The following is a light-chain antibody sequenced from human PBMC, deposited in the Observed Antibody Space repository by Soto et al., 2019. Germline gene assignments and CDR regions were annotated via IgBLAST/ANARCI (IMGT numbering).Light chain of an antibody. V-gene: IGKV1-39*01. Sequence: DIQMTQSPSSLSASIGDTVTITCRASQYIDTYLSWYLHKPGKAPQLLIYRASTLHTGVPSRFSGSRSGTDFTLTITSLQPADSATFYCHQTYSTTFTFGQGTRLEIK. CDR1: QYIDTY. CDR2: RAS. J-gene: IGKJ5*01. CDR3: HQTYSTTFT.